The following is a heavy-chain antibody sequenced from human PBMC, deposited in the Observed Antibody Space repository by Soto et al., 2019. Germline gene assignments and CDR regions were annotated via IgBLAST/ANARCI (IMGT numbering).Heavy chain of an antibody. V-gene: IGHV4-31*03. J-gene: IGHJ4*02. CDR2: IYYSGST. D-gene: IGHD3-22*01. CDR1: GGYSSSRGYY. CDR3: ARVPSSGNNFVS. Sequence: LQTLPLTCSVSGGYSSSRGYYWSWIRQHPGKGLEWIGYIYYSGSTYYNPSLKSRVTISVDTSKNQFSLKLSSVTAADTAVYYCARVPSSGNNFVSWGPGTLVRVS.